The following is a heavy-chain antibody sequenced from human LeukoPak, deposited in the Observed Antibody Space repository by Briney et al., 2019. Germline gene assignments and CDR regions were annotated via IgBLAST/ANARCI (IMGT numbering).Heavy chain of an antibody. CDR3: AREGVGATIFDY. Sequence: ASVKVSCKASGGTFSSYAISWVRQAPGQGLEWMGGIIPIFGTANYAQKFQGRVTITADESTSTAYMELSSLRSEDTAVYYCAREGVGATIFDYWGQGTLVTVSS. J-gene: IGHJ4*02. V-gene: IGHV1-69*13. D-gene: IGHD1-26*01. CDR2: IIPIFGTA. CDR1: GGTFSSYA.